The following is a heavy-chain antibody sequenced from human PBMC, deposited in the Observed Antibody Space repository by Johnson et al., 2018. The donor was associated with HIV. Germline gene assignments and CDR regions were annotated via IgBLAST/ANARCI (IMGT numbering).Heavy chain of an antibody. D-gene: IGHD6-19*01. CDR3: TTDQRGMAGAGLDAFDI. V-gene: IGHV3-15*01. Sequence: QLVESGGGLVKPGGSLRLSCAASGFTFSNAWMSWVRQAPGKGLEWVGRIKSKTDGGTTYYAAPVKGRFTISRDYSKNTLYLQMNSLKTEDTAVYYCTTDQRGMAGAGLDAFDIWGQGTMVTVSS. CDR1: GFTFSNAW. J-gene: IGHJ3*02. CDR2: IKSKTDGGTT.